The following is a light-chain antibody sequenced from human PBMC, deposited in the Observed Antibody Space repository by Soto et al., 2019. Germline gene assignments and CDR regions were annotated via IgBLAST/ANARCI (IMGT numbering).Light chain of an antibody. CDR2: AAS. J-gene: IGKJ1*01. CDR1: QSILTY. CDR3: QQSYTTPCT. V-gene: IGKV1-39*01. Sequence: DIPMTQSPSSLSASVRDRVTITCRASQSILTYLNWFQQKPGKAPKLLMFAASSLQGGVPSRFSGSGSGTDFTLTITSLHPEDFATHFCQQSYTTPCTFGQGTKVEIK.